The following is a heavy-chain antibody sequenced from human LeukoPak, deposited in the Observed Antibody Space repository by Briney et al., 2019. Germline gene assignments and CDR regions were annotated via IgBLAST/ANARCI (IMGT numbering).Heavy chain of an antibody. J-gene: IGHJ2*01. Sequence: SETLSLTCAVYGGSFSNYYWSWIRQPPGKGLEWIGEINHSGSTYYNPSLKSRVTISVDTSKNQFSLKLSSVTAADTAVYYCAREPGGTVTTGDSYWYFDLWGRGTLVTVSS. CDR2: INHSGST. D-gene: IGHD4-17*01. V-gene: IGHV4-34*01. CDR1: GGSFSNYY. CDR3: AREPGGTVTTGDSYWYFDL.